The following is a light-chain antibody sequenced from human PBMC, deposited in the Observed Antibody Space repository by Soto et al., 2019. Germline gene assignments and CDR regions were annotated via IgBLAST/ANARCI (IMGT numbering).Light chain of an antibody. CDR2: WAS. CDR3: QQRSDWPPT. Sequence: DIVMTQSPDSLAVSLGERATINCKSSQSVLYSSNNKNYLAWYQQKPGQPPKLLIYWASTRESGVPDRFSGSGSGTDFTLTISSLETEDFAVYYCQQRSDWPPTFGQGTKVDNK. CDR1: QSVLYSSNNKNY. J-gene: IGKJ1*01. V-gene: IGKV4-1*01.